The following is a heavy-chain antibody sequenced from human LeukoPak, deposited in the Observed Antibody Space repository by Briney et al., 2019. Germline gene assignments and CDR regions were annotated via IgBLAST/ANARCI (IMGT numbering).Heavy chain of an antibody. V-gene: IGHV4-34*01. CDR3: ARMTTGHDY. CDR2: VNHSGYT. Sequence: SETLSPTCGVSGTSFTSYYWSWIRQTPGKGLEWIGEVNHSGYTNMNPSLKSRVTISVDTSKNQFFLMMTSVTAADTAVYFCARMTTGHDYWGQGTLVTVSS. J-gene: IGHJ4*02. D-gene: IGHD4-17*01. CDR1: GTSFTSYY.